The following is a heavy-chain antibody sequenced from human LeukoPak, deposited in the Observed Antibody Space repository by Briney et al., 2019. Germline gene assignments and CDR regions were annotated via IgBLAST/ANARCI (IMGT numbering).Heavy chain of an antibody. D-gene: IGHD4-11*01. CDR3: ARKVGVQELDY. V-gene: IGHV3-48*03. CDR1: GFTFDDYT. Sequence: PGGSLRLSCAASGFTFDDYTMHWVRQAPGKGLEWVSYISSSGSTIYYADSVKGRFTISRDNAKNSLYLQMNSLRAEDTAVYYCARKVGVQELDYWGQGTLVTVSS. CDR2: ISSSGSTI. J-gene: IGHJ4*02.